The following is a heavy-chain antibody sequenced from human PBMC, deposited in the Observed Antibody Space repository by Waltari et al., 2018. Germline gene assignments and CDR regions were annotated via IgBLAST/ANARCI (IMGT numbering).Heavy chain of an antibody. CDR3: ARDSPSGTLDY. Sequence: QVQFVQSGAEEKKPGASLMVSCKASGVTFTNYYIHWVRQAPGQGPEWLGMINTSVGSSMHAQKFQGRVTMTRDTSTNSVYMNLTSLTSEDTAIYYCARDSPSGTLDYWGPGTQVTVSS. CDR1: GVTFTNYY. J-gene: IGHJ4*02. V-gene: IGHV1-46*01. CDR2: INTSVGSS. D-gene: IGHD1-26*01.